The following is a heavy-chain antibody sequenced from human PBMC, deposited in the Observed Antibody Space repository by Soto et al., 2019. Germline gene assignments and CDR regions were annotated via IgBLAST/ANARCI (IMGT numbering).Heavy chain of an antibody. CDR3: AKDLSDYYDSSGSYDY. D-gene: IGHD3-22*01. CDR1: GFTFSSYA. CDR2: ISGSGGST. J-gene: IGHJ4*02. V-gene: IGHV3-23*01. Sequence: GGSLRLSCAASGFTFSSYAMSCVRQAPGKGLEWVSAISGSGGSTYYADSVKGRFTISRDNSKNTLYLQMNSLRAEDTAVYYCAKDLSDYYDSSGSYDYWGQGTLVTVSS.